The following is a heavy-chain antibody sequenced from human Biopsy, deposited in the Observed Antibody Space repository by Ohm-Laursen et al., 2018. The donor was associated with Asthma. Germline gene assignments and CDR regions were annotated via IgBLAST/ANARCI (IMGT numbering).Heavy chain of an antibody. CDR1: GGTLSNFA. CDR3: ARCQVGYSSGWSLLLKKIYYSGMDV. Sequence: SVTASHQAPGGTLSNFAIGSARQAAGEGLEWLGGIMTVFGTTNCAQKIQGRVTITADESTSAAYMEVTSLRSEDTAIYYCARCQVGYSSGWSLLLKKIYYSGMDVWGQGTAVTVSS. CDR2: IMTVFGTT. J-gene: IGHJ6*02. V-gene: IGHV1-69*13. D-gene: IGHD6-19*01.